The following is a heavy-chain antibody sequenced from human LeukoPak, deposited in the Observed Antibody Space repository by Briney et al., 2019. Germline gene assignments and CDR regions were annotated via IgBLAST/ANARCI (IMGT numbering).Heavy chain of an antibody. CDR2: IIPIFGTG. CDR3: ATNTLGYCSSTSCRKYYYYYYMDV. D-gene: IGHD2-2*01. CDR1: GGTFSSYA. Sequence: ASVKVSCKASGGTFSSYAISWVRQAPGQGLEWMGGIIPIFGTGNYAQKFQGRVRITAAESTRPGYMELSSLRSEDTAVYYCATNTLGYCSSTSCRKYYYYYYMDVWGKGTTVTVSS. V-gene: IGHV1-69*13. J-gene: IGHJ6*03.